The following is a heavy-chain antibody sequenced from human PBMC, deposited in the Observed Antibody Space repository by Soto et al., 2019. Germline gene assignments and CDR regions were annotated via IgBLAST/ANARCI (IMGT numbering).Heavy chain of an antibody. V-gene: IGHV1-3*01. CDR1: GYTFTSYA. CDR2: INAGNGNT. J-gene: IGHJ4*02. D-gene: IGHD1-26*01. CDR3: ARDDSGYSGSHYIDYFKF. Sequence: ASVKVSCKASGYTFTSYAMHWVRQAPGQRLEWMGWINAGNGNTKYSQKFQGRVTITRDTSASTAYMELSSLRSEDTAVYYCARDDSGYSGSHYIDYFKFWGQGTRVTVSS.